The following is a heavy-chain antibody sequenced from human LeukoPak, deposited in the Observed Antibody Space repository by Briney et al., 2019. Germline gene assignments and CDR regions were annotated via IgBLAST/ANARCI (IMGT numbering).Heavy chain of an antibody. D-gene: IGHD5-12*01. CDR3: AREGGYDRKVFDD. J-gene: IGHJ4*02. V-gene: IGHV4-39*07. CDR2: IYYSGST. CDR1: GGSISSGSYY. Sequence: SETLSLTCTVSGGSISSGSYYWGRIRQPPGKGLEWIGSIYYSGSTYYNPSLKSRVTISVDTSKNQFSLKLSSVTAADTAVYYCAREGGYDRKVFDDWGQGTLVTVSS.